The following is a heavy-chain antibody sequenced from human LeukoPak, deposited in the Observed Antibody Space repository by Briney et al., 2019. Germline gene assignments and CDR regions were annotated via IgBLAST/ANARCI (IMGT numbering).Heavy chain of an antibody. Sequence: GGSLRLSCAASGFTFSSYAMSWVRQAPGKGLEWVSAISGSGGSTYYADSVKGRFTISRDNSKNTLYLQMNSLRAEDTAVYYCAKVSFSDIVVVPAAFDYWGRGTLVTVSS. CDR1: GFTFSSYA. V-gene: IGHV3-23*01. CDR2: ISGSGGST. J-gene: IGHJ4*02. D-gene: IGHD2-2*01. CDR3: AKVSFSDIVVVPAAFDY.